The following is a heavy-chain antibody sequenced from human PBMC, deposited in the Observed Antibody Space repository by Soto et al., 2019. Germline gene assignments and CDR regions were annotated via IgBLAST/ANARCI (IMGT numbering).Heavy chain of an antibody. CDR1: GYSISSSNYD. CDR2: IYHSGST. V-gene: IGHV4-39*07. J-gene: IGHJ4*02. Sequence: SETLSLTCTVSGYSISSSNYDWGWIRQPPGKGLEWIGYIYHSGSTYYTPSLKSRVTISVDRSKNQFSLKLSSVTAADTAVYYCAAGGGLPRYYWGQGTLVTVSS. D-gene: IGHD5-12*01. CDR3: AAGGGLPRYY.